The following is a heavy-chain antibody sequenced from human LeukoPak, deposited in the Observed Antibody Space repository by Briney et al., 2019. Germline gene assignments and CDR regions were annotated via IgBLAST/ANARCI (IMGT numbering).Heavy chain of an antibody. J-gene: IGHJ4*02. CDR1: GYTFTSYG. CDR3: ARDGCSSTSCFFDY. V-gene: IGHV1-18*01. D-gene: IGHD2-2*01. CDR2: ISAYNGNT. Sequence: VAPVKVSCKASGYTFTSYGISWVRQAPGQGLEWMGWISAYNGNTNYAQKLQGRVTMTTDTSTSTAYMELRSLRSDYTAVYYCARDGCSSTSCFFDYWGQGTLVTVSS.